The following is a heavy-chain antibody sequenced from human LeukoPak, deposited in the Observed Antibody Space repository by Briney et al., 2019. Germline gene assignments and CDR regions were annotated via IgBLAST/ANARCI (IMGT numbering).Heavy chain of an antibody. J-gene: IGHJ4*02. CDR3: ARTTYSSSHRSLDY. Sequence: GGSLRLSCAASGFTFSSYWMHWVRQAPGKGLVWVSRIDSDRSSTSYADSVKGRFTITRNNAKNTLYLKMNSLRAEDTAVYYGARTTYSSSHRSLDYWGQGTLVTVSS. V-gene: IGHV3-74*01. CDR2: IDSDRSST. CDR1: GFTFSSYW. D-gene: IGHD6-13*01.